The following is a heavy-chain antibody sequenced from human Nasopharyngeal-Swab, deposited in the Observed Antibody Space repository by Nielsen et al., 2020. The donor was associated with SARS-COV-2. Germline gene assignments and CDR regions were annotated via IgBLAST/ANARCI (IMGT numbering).Heavy chain of an antibody. D-gene: IGHD3-10*01. CDR1: GYTFTTYD. CDR2: SSPTNGNT. V-gene: IGHV1-18*04. Sequence: ASVKVSCKASGYTFTTYDITWVRQAPGQGLEWMGWSSPTNGNTNYALNFQGRVTTTADTSTNTAYMELRSLRYDDTAVYYCARDPGAATLDYWGQGSLVTVSS. J-gene: IGHJ4*02. CDR3: ARDPGAATLDY.